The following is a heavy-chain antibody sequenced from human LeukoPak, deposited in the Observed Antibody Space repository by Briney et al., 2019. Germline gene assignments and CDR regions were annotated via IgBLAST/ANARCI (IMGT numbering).Heavy chain of an antibody. CDR1: GYTFTSYY. CDR2: INPSGGST. V-gene: IGHV1-46*01. CDR3: AWGPEGYYDSSGYPLGDY. D-gene: IGHD3-22*01. J-gene: IGHJ4*02. Sequence: ASVKVSCKASGYTFTSYYMHWVRQAPGQGLEWMGIINPSGGSTSYAQKFQGRVTMTRDMSTSTAYVELRSLRSDDTAVYYCAWGPEGYYDSSGYPLGDYWGQGTLVTVSS.